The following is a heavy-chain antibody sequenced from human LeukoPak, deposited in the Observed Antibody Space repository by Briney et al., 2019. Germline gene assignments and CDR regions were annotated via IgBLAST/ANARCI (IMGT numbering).Heavy chain of an antibody. J-gene: IGHJ4*02. CDR2: INHSGST. V-gene: IGHV4-34*01. Sequence: SETLSLTCAVYGGSFSGYYWSWIRQPPGKGLEWIGEINHSGSTNYNPSLKSRVTISVDTSKNQFSLKLSSVTAADTAVYYCARAPSRGADGGIRFDYWGQGTLVTVSS. D-gene: IGHD1-26*01. CDR3: ARAPSRGADGGIRFDY. CDR1: GGSFSGYY.